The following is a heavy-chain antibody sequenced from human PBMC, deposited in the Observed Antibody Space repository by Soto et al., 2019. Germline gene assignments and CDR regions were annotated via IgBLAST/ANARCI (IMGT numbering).Heavy chain of an antibody. V-gene: IGHV4-39*01. J-gene: IGHJ5*02. D-gene: IGHD3-10*01. CDR3: ARLRSITMVRGVIINWFDP. CDR2: IYYGGST. Sequence: QLQLQESGPGLVKPSETLSLTCTVSGGSISSSSYYWGWIRQPPGKGLEWIGSIYYGGSTYYNPSLKSRVTISVDTSKNQFSLKLSSVTAADTAVYYCARLRSITMVRGVIINWFDPWGQGTLVTVSS. CDR1: GGSISSSSYY.